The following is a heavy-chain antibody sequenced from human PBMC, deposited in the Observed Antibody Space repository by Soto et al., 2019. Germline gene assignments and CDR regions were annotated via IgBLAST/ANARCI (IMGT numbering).Heavy chain of an antibody. D-gene: IGHD4-17*01. CDR3: AEENGVGQATVAPQGNDY. Sequence: QMQLVQSGPEVKRPGTSVKVSCKASGFTFTNSAVQWVRQARGQRLEWIGWIVVGSGNTNYAQKWQERVTITRDMSTSAAHMELSSLRAGDTAIYYCAEENGVGQATVAPQGNDYCGQGTLVTVSS. CDR2: IVVGSGNT. CDR1: GFTFTNSA. J-gene: IGHJ4*02. V-gene: IGHV1-58*01.